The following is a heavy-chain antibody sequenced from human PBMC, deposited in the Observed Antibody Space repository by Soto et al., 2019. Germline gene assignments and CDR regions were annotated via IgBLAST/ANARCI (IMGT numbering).Heavy chain of an antibody. D-gene: IGHD5-18*01. Sequence: QVQLVQSGAEVKKPGSPVKVSCKASGGTFSSYAISWVRQAPGQGLEWMGGIIPIFGTANYAQKFQGRVTITADKSTSTAYMELSSLRSEDTAVYYCASTTGYSYGYSGPFDYWGQGTLVTVSS. J-gene: IGHJ4*02. CDR1: GGTFSSYA. CDR3: ASTTGYSYGYSGPFDY. V-gene: IGHV1-69*06. CDR2: IIPIFGTA.